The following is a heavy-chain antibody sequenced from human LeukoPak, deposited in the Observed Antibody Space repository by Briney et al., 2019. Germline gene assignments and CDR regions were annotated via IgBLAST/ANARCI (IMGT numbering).Heavy chain of an antibody. CDR3: AKDGVAAAEEDY. CDR1: KFSFTSYW. D-gene: IGHD6-13*01. CDR2: INPDGSRT. Sequence: GGSLRLSCAASKFSFTSYWMHWVRQAPGKGLVWVSRINPDGSRTNYADSVEGRFTISRDNAKNTLYLQMNSLRPEDTAMYYCAKDGVAAAEEDYWGQGTLVTVSS. J-gene: IGHJ4*02. V-gene: IGHV3-74*01.